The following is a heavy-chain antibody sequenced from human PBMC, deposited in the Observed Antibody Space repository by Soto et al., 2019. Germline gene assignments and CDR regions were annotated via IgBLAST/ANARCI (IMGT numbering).Heavy chain of an antibody. J-gene: IGHJ3*02. CDR2: TYYKSKWYN. CDR3: ARNIMSGSGVFDI. D-gene: IGHD2-8*01. CDR1: GDSVSTNSVG. Sequence: SQTLSLTCAISGDSVSTNSVGLNLSMQSPSRGLEWLGRTYYKSKWYNDYAPSVKSRITINPDTSKNQFSLQLNSVTPEDTAVYYCARNIMSGSGVFDIWGQGTMVTVSS. V-gene: IGHV6-1*01.